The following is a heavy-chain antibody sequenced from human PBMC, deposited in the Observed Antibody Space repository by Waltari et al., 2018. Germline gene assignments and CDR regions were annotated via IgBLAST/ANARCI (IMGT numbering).Heavy chain of an antibody. CDR2: IYSGGST. CDR1: GFTFSSYA. CDR3: AKDLYGLDAFDI. V-gene: IGHV3-23*03. Sequence: EVQLLESGGGLVQPGGSLRLSCAASGFTFSSYAMSWVRQAPGKGLEWVSVIYSGGSTYYADSVKGRFTISRDNSKNTLYLQMNSLRAEDTAVYYCAKDLYGLDAFDIWGQGTMVTVSS. J-gene: IGHJ3*02. D-gene: IGHD2-8*01.